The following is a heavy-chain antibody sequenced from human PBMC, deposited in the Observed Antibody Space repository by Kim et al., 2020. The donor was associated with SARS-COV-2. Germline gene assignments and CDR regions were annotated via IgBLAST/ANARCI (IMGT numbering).Heavy chain of an antibody. CDR3: ARDRYFLDS. V-gene: IGHV6-1*01. CDR1: GDSVSSDTVA. J-gene: IGHJ4*02. D-gene: IGHD1-1*01. CDR2: AYYSSTWYS. Sequence: SQTLSLTCAISGDSVSSDTVAWNWIRQSPSRGLEWLGRAYYSSTWYSDYADSVKSRLTITPDTSKNQLSLQLNSVTPEDTAVYYCARDRYFLDSWGQGTLVPVSS.